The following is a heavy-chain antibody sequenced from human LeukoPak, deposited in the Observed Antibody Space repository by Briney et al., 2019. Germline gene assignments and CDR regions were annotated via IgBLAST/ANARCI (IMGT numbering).Heavy chain of an antibody. CDR3: ARAVAGDDAFDI. Sequence: SETLSLTCTVSGGSISSSGYYWGWIRQPPGKGLEWIGSIYYSGSTYYNPSLKSRVTISVDTSKNQFSLKLSSVTAADTAVYYCARAVAGDDAFDIWGQGTMVTVSS. CDR2: IYYSGST. CDR1: GGSISSSGYY. V-gene: IGHV4-39*07. J-gene: IGHJ3*02. D-gene: IGHD6-19*01.